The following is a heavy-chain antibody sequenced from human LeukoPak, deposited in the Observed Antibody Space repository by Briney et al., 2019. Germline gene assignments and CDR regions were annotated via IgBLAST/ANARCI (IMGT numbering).Heavy chain of an antibody. D-gene: IGHD2-15*01. J-gene: IGHJ6*03. Sequence: SETLSLTCTVSGGSITSRYWSWIRQPPGKGLEWIGYMYYSVFSNYNSSLKSRVTISIDTSKNQFYLKLSSVTAADTAVYYCARDAIDGGYYMDVWGRGTTVTVSS. V-gene: IGHV4-59*11. CDR3: ARDAIDGGYYMDV. CDR2: MYYSVFS. CDR1: GGSITSRY.